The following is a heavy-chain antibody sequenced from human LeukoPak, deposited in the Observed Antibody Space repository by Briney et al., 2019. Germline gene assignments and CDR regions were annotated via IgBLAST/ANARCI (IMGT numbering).Heavy chain of an antibody. Sequence: GGSLRLSCAASGFTFSDYYMSWIRQAPGKGLEWVSYISSSGNTIYYTDSVKGRFSISRDNAKNSLYLQMNSLRAEDTAVYYCARGETGTTFDYWGQGTLVTVSS. D-gene: IGHD1-1*01. CDR3: ARGETGTTFDY. J-gene: IGHJ4*02. V-gene: IGHV3-11*04. CDR2: ISSSGNTI. CDR1: GFTFSDYY.